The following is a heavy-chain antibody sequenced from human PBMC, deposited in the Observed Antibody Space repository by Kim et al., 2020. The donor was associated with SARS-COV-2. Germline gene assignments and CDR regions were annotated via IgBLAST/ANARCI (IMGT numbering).Heavy chain of an antibody. D-gene: IGHD1-1*01. CDR3: VAPGGNDYFDY. CDR2: INTDGSRT. J-gene: IGHJ4*02. CDR1: GLIFSSSW. Sequence: GGSLRLSCAASGLIFSSSWMHWVRQAPGKGLVWVSRINTDGSRTTYADSVKGRFTISRDNAKNIVYLQMNSLRAEDTAVYHCVAPGGNDYFDYWGQGTLVTVSS. V-gene: IGHV3-74*01.